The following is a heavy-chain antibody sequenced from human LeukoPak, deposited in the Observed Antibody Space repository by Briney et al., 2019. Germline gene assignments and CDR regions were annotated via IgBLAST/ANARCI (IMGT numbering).Heavy chain of an antibody. J-gene: IGHJ3*01. D-gene: IGHD5/OR15-5a*01. Sequence: GGSLRLSCAASGLTFSNYAVSWVRQAPGKGLDWVSVISGPGTSTSYGNSVKGRFTISRDNSENTVFLQMNSLRAEDTAVYYCARGGWVSSDAFDVWGQGTMVTVSS. CDR1: GLTFSNYA. V-gene: IGHV3-23*01. CDR2: ISGPGTST. CDR3: ARGGWVSSDAFDV.